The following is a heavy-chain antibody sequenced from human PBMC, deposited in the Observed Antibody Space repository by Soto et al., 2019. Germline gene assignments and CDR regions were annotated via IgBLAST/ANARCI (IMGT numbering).Heavy chain of an antibody. CDR3: AKGLGNAKEV. V-gene: IGHV3-23*01. Sequence: EVPLLESGGGLVQPGGSLRLSCSASGFNFGSYGMSWVRQAPGKGLEWVSGLTASGLNTYYTDSVKGRFTISRDNSRNTVYLQMSGLRVEDTAVFHCAKGLGNAKEVW. D-gene: IGHD2-8*01. J-gene: IGHJ6*01. CDR2: LTASGLNT. CDR1: GFNFGSYG.